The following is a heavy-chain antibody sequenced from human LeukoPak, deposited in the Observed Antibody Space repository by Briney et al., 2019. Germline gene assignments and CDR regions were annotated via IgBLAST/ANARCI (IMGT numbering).Heavy chain of an antibody. CDR1: GGTFSSYA. Sequence: SSVKVSCKASGGTFSSYAISWVRQAPGQGLEWMRRIIPIFGTANYAQKFQGRVTITTDESTSTAYMELSSLRSEDTAVYYCARGSYYYDSSGYFDYWGQGTLVTVSS. CDR3: ARGSYYYDSSGYFDY. D-gene: IGHD3-22*01. V-gene: IGHV1-69*05. CDR2: IIPIFGTA. J-gene: IGHJ4*02.